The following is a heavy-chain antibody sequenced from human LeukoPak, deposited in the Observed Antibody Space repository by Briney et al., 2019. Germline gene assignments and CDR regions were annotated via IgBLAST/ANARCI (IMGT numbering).Heavy chain of an antibody. V-gene: IGHV4-4*07. CDR2: IYTSGST. D-gene: IGHD1-26*01. J-gene: IGHJ4*02. CDR1: GGSISSYY. Sequence: PSETLSLTCTVSGGSISSYYWSWIRQPAGKGLEWIGRIYTSGSTNYNPSLKSRVTMSVDTSKNQFSLKLSSVTAADTAVYYCAREGYSGSYLGGYYFDYWGQGTLVTVSS. CDR3: AREGYSGSYLGGYYFDY.